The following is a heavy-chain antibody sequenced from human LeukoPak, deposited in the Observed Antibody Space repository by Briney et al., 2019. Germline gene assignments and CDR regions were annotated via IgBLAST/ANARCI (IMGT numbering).Heavy chain of an antibody. J-gene: IGHJ4*02. CDR2: IYYSGST. CDR1: GGSISSYY. V-gene: IGHV4-59*01. Sequence: SETLSLTCTVSGGSISSYYWSWIRQPPGKGLEWIGYIYYSGSTNYNPSLKSRVTISVDPSKNQFSLKLSSVTAADTAVYYCAREGDDFWSGYYDYWGQGTLVTVSS. CDR3: AREGDDFWSGYYDY. D-gene: IGHD3-3*01.